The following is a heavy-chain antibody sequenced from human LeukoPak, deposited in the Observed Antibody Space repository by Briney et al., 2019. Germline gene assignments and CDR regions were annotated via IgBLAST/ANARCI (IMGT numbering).Heavy chain of an antibody. D-gene: IGHD6-13*01. Sequence: GESLKISCKGSGYSFTSYWIGWVRQMPGKGLEWMGIIHPGDSDTRYSPSFQGQVTISADKAISTAYLQCSSLKASDTAMYYCARQAAAGTVPYYYYYMDVWGKGTTVTVSS. CDR2: IHPGDSDT. V-gene: IGHV5-51*01. J-gene: IGHJ6*03. CDR3: ARQAAAGTVPYYYYYMDV. CDR1: GYSFTSYW.